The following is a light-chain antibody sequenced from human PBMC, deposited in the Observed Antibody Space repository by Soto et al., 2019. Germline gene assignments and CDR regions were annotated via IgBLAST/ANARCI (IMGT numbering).Light chain of an antibody. CDR1: QSVSSSN. V-gene: IGKV3-20*01. CDR2: GAS. Sequence: ETVLTQSPGTLSLSPGQRATLSCRASQSVSSSNLAWYQQKPGQAPRLLIYGASSKATGIPDRFSGSGSGTDFTLTISGLEPEFFSVYFCQQYVGSGPVTFGVGTKGEVK. J-gene: IGKJ4*01. CDR3: QQYVGSGPVT.